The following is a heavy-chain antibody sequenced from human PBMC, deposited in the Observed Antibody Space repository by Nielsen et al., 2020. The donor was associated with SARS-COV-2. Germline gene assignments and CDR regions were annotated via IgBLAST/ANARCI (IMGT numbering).Heavy chain of an antibody. Sequence: WIRQPPGKGLEWVSSISSSSSYIYYADSVKGRFTISRDNAKNSLYLQMNSLRAEDTAVYYCARVERYFDWLDAFDIWGQGTMVTVSS. J-gene: IGHJ3*02. CDR2: ISSSSSYI. CDR3: ARVERYFDWLDAFDI. D-gene: IGHD3-9*01. V-gene: IGHV3-21*01.